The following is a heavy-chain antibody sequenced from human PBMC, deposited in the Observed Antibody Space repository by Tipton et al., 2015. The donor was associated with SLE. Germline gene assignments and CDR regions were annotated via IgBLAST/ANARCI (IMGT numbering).Heavy chain of an antibody. CDR2: IYYSGST. CDR3: ARVGSYLGFDY. Sequence: LRLSCTVSGGSISSSSYYWGWIRQPPGKGLEWIGSIYYSGSTYYNPSLKSRVTISVDTSKNQFSLKLSSVTAADTAVYYCARVGSYLGFDYWGQGTLVTVSS. D-gene: IGHD1-26*01. J-gene: IGHJ4*02. V-gene: IGHV4-39*07. CDR1: GGSISSSSYY.